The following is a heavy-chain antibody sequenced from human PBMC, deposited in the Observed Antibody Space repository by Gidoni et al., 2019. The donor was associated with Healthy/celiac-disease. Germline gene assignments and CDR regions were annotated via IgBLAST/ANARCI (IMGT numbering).Heavy chain of an antibody. D-gene: IGHD4-17*01. Sequence: EVQLVESGGGLVQPGGSLRRSWAASGFTFSSYSMNWFRQAPGKGLDLFSYISSISSTIYYADSWKGRFTISRDNSKNSLYLQMNSLRDEDTSVYYCAREGDYGDYAGDEYFQHLGQGTLVTVSS. J-gene: IGHJ1*01. V-gene: IGHV3-48*02. CDR1: GFTFSSYS. CDR2: ISSISSTI. CDR3: AREGDYGDYAGDEYFQH.